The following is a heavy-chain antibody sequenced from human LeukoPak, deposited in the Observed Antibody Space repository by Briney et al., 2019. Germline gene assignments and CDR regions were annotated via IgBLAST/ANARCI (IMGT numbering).Heavy chain of an antibody. V-gene: IGHV5-10-1*01. D-gene: IGHD3-9*01. CDR1: GYSFTSYW. Sequence: GESLKISCKGSGYSFTSYWISWVRQMPGKGLEWMGRIDPSDSYTNYSPSFQGHVTISADKSISTAYLQWSSLKASDTAMYYCARYLGKYYDILTGYYALWGMDVWGKGTTVTVSS. J-gene: IGHJ6*04. CDR3: ARYLGKYYDILTGYYALWGMDV. CDR2: IDPSDSYT.